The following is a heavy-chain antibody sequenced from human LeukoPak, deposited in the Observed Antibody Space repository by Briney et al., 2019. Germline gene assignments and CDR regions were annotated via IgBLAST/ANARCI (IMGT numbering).Heavy chain of an antibody. V-gene: IGHV3-23*01. Sequence: GGSLRLSCAASGFTFSSSAMSWVRQVPGKGLEWVSGISASGGSTSYADSVRGRFTISRDNSKNTLSLQMNSLRAEDTALYYCAKDLATRYSLDYWGQGTPVIVSS. CDR2: ISASGGST. J-gene: IGHJ4*02. CDR1: GFTFSSSA. D-gene: IGHD5-12*01. CDR3: AKDLATRYSLDY.